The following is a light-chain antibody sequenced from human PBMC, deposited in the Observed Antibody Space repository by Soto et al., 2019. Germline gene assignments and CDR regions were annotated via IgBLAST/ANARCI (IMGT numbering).Light chain of an antibody. CDR2: AVN. V-gene: IGLV2-14*01. CDR3: NSYTNRDTVI. Sequence: QSALTQAASVSGSPGQSITISCTGTSSDIGAYNYVSCYQQRPGKAPKVLIYAVNNRPSGISDRFSGSKSGNTASLTISGLQAEDEAVYYCNSYTNRDTVIFGGGTQLTVL. CDR1: SSDIGAYNY. J-gene: IGLJ2*01.